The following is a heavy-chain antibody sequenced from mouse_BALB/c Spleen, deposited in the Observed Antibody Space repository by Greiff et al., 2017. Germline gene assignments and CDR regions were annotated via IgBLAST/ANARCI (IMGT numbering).Heavy chain of an antibody. CDR2: IYPGDGNT. CDR1: GYAFSSSW. J-gene: IGHJ4*01. Sequence: VQLQQSGPELVKPGASVKISCKASGYAFSSSWMNWVKQRPGQGLEWIGRIYPGDGNTNYNGKFKGKATLTADKSSSTAYMQLSSLTSVDAVVYFCAIMGRYYYAMDYWGQGTSVTVSS. CDR3: AIMGRYYYAMDY. V-gene: IGHV1-82*01.